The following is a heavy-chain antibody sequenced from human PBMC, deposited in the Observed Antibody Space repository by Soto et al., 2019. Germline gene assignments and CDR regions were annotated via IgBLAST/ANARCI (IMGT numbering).Heavy chain of an antibody. D-gene: IGHD2-15*01. CDR2: IFHGGNT. Sequence: SETQSVTCAVPGFFSIRGNYWSFIRKPPGKGLEWIGSIFHGGNTYYNPSLKSRVTISVDMSKNQFSLKLNSVTAADTAVYYCARARWYDAFDVWGQGTVVTVSS. CDR3: ARARWYDAFDV. CDR1: GFFSIRGNY. V-gene: IGHV4-38-2*01. J-gene: IGHJ3*01.